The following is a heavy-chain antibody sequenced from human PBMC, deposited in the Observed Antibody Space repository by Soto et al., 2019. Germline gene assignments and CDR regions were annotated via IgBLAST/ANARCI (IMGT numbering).Heavy chain of an antibody. D-gene: IGHD3-10*01. J-gene: IGHJ6*03. V-gene: IGHV1-8*01. CDR3: ARGVYYGSGSYIGYYYYYLDV. CDR1: GYTFTSYD. CDR2: MNPNSGNT. Sequence: ASVKVSFKASGYTFTSYDINWVRQATGQGLEWMGWMNPNSGNTGYAQKFQGRVTMTRNTSISTAYMELSSLRSEDTAVYYCARGVYYGSGSYIGYYYYYLDVWGKGTTVTVSS.